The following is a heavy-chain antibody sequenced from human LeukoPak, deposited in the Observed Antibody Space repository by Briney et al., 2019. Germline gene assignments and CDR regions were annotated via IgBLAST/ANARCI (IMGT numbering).Heavy chain of an antibody. CDR1: GGSISSGGYY. CDR3: ARGSYYYGMDV. Sequence: SETLSLTCTVSGGSISSGGYYWSWTRQHPGKGLDWIGYIYYSGSTYYNPSLKSRVTISVDTSKNQFSLKLSSVTAADTAVYYCARGSYYYGMDVWGQGTTVTVSS. V-gene: IGHV4-31*03. J-gene: IGHJ6*02. CDR2: IYYSGST.